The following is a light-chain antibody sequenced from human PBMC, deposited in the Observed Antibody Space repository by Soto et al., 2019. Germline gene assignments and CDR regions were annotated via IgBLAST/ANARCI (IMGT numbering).Light chain of an antibody. Sequence: QPVLTQPPSVSGAPGQRVTISCTGSSSNIGAGHDVHWYQQLPGTAPKLLIHDNSNRPSGVPDRFSGSKSGTSASLAITGLQAEDEADYYCQSYDSSLSGSVFGGGTKLTVL. V-gene: IGLV1-40*01. CDR1: SSNIGAGHD. J-gene: IGLJ2*01. CDR3: QSYDSSLSGSV. CDR2: DNS.